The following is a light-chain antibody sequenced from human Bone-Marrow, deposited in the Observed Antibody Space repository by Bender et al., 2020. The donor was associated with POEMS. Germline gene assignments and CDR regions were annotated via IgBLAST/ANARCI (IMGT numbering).Light chain of an antibody. J-gene: IGLJ3*02. V-gene: IGLV2-14*03. CDR3: AVWDDSLNGWV. Sequence: QSALTQPASVSGSPGQSITISCTGTSRDVGGYNSVSWYEQHPGKAPKLTIFDVSKRPSGVPDRFSGSKSGNTASLTISGLQAEDEAVYYCAVWDDSLNGWVFGGGTKLTVL. CDR1: SRDVGGYNS. CDR2: DVS.